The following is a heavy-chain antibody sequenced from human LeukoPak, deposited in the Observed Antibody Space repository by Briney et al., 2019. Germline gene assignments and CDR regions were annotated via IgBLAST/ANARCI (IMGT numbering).Heavy chain of an antibody. D-gene: IGHD2-21*02. V-gene: IGHV4-39*07. Sequence: SETLSLTCTVSGGSISSSSYYWGWIRQPPGKGLEWIGSIYYSGSTYYNPSLKSRVTISVDTSKNQFSLKLSSVTAADTAVYYCARVSLDCGGDCFIDYWGQGTLVTVSP. CDR1: GGSISSSSYY. J-gene: IGHJ4*02. CDR3: ARVSLDCGGDCFIDY. CDR2: IYYSGST.